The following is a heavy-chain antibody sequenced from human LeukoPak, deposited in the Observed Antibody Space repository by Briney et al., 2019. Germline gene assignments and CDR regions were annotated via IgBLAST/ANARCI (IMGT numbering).Heavy chain of an antibody. J-gene: IGHJ5*02. Sequence: SETLSLTCTVSGGSISSSSYYWGWIRQPPGKGLEWIGSIYYSGSTYYNPSLKSRVTISVDTSKNQFSLKLSSVTAADTAVCYCARDDYGGENWFDPWGQGTLVTVSS. V-gene: IGHV4-39*07. CDR1: GGSISSSSYY. D-gene: IGHD4-23*01. CDR3: ARDDYGGENWFDP. CDR2: IYYSGST.